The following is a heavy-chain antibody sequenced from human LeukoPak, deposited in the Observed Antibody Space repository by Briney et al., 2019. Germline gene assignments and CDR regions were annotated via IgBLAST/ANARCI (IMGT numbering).Heavy chain of an antibody. J-gene: IGHJ4*02. CDR2: INTNTGNP. D-gene: IGHD3-10*01. V-gene: IGHV7-4-1*02. CDR1: GYTFTSYA. CDR3: ARGPLITMVRGVMFH. Sequence: ASVKVSCKASGYTFTSYAMNWVRQAPGQGLEWMGWINTNTGNPTYAQGFTGRFVFSLDTSVGTAYLQISSLKAEDTVVYYCARGPLITMVRGVMFHWGQGTLVTVSS.